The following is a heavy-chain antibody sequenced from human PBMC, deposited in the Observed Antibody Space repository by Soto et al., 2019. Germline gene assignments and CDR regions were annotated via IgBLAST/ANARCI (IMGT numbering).Heavy chain of an antibody. CDR1: GYSFSSYW. Sequence: GESLKISCKGSGYSFSSYWIGWVRQMPGKGLEWMGIIYPDDSDTRYIPSFQGQVTISVDKSVTTAYLQWSSLKASDTAMYYCARLHNFDNCCSSEGLDYWGQGTLVTVSS. CDR2: IYPDDSDT. V-gene: IGHV5-51*01. D-gene: IGHD3-9*01. CDR3: ARLHNFDNCCSSEGLDY. J-gene: IGHJ4*02.